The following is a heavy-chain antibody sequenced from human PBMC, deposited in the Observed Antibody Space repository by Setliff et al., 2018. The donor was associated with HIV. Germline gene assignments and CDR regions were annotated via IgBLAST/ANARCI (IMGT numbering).Heavy chain of an antibody. V-gene: IGHV3-72*01. CDR3: TRVDSNYEKFDC. D-gene: IGHD4-4*01. Sequence: GGSLRLSCAASGFTLSDHYIDWVRQAPGKGLEWVGRSRNKANGYTTEYAASVKGRFTISRDDSKNSLYLQMNSLKTEDTAVYYCTRVDSNYEKFDCWGQGSLVTVSS. CDR2: SRNKANGYTT. J-gene: IGHJ4*02. CDR1: GFTLSDHY.